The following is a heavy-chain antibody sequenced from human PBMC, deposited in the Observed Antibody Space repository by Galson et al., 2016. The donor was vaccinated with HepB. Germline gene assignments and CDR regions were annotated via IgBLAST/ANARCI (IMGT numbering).Heavy chain of an antibody. J-gene: IGHJ4*02. CDR1: GFTFSSYA. CDR2: ISGSGVST. CDR3: AKEARLWGRRPVYFDA. V-gene: IGHV3-23*01. D-gene: IGHD3-16*01. Sequence: SLRLSCAASGFTFSSYAMSWVRQPPGKGLEWVSDISGSGVSTYYADSVKGRFTISRDTSKSTLSLQMNSLRAEDTAVYYCAKEARLWGRRPVYFDAWGQGTLVTVSS.